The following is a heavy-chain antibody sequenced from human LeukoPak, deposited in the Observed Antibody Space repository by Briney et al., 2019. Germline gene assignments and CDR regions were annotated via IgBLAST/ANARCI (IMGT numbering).Heavy chain of an antibody. J-gene: IGHJ4*02. D-gene: IGHD6-19*01. CDR3: ANRAGWYYY. CDR1: GFTVSSNY. CDR2: ISDSGGST. V-gene: IGHV3-23*01. Sequence: GGSLRLSCAASGFTVSSNYMSWVRQAPGKGLEWVSAISDSGGSTYYADSVKGRFTISRDNSKDTLYLQMNSLRAEDTAVYYCANRAGWYYYWGQGTLVTVSS.